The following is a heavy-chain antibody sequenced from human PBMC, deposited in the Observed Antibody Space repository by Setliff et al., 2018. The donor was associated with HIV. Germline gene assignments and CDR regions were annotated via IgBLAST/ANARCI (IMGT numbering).Heavy chain of an antibody. CDR2: FHSSGST. CDR3: AREGLAVAGLNWFDP. V-gene: IGHV4-39*02. CDR1: GVSISTSGYY. Sequence: PSETLSLTCNVSGVSISTSGYYWGWIRQPPGKGLEWIGSFHSSGSTSYNPSLRSRVVLSVDTSKNQLSLRLTSFTAADTAVYYCAREGLAVAGLNWFDPWGQGTLVTVSS. J-gene: IGHJ5*02. D-gene: IGHD6-19*01.